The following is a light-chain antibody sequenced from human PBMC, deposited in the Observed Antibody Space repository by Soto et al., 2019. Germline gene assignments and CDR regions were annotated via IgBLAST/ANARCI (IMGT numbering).Light chain of an antibody. V-gene: IGLV1-47*01. J-gene: IGLJ3*02. Sequence: QLVLTQPPSASGTPDQRVTISCSGSSSNIGSNYVYWYQQVPGTAPKLLIYRNSQRPSGVPDRFSGSKSGTSASLAISGLRSEDEADYYCASWEDGLGGRVFGGGTKVTVL. CDR2: RNS. CDR1: SSNIGSNY. CDR3: ASWEDGLGGRV.